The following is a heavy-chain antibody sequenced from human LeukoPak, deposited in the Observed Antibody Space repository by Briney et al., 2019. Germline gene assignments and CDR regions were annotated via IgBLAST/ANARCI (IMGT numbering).Heavy chain of an antibody. CDR1: GSTFTGYY. V-gene: IGHV1-2*02. D-gene: IGHD6-13*01. CDR2: INSKSGGT. CDR3: ARSMAPSGSLYFQH. Sequence: ASVRVSCTASGSTFTGYYMHWVRQAPGQGLEWMGWINSKSGGTNYAQEFQGRVTMTRDTSITAAYMELITLRSDDTALYYCARSMAPSGSLYFQHWGQGTLVTVSS. J-gene: IGHJ1*01.